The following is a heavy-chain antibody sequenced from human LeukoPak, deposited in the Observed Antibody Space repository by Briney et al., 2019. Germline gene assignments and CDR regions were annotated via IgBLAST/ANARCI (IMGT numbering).Heavy chain of an antibody. D-gene: IGHD3-22*01. Sequence: ASVKVSCKASGYTFTSYAMNWVRQAPGQGLEWMGWINTNTGNPTYAQGFTRRFVFSLDTSVSTAYLQISSLTAEDTAVYYCARVVPSMIVVVTLNWFDPWGQGTLVTVSS. CDR3: ARVVPSMIVVVTLNWFDP. J-gene: IGHJ5*02. CDR2: INTNTGNP. CDR1: GYTFTSYA. V-gene: IGHV7-4-1*02.